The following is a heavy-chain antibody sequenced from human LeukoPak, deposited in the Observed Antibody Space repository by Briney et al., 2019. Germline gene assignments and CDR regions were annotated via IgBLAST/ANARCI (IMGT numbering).Heavy chain of an antibody. J-gene: IGHJ6*02. CDR3: ARGEGYGGIYGMDV. Sequence: ASVKVSCKASGYTFTGYYMHWVRQAPGQGLEWMGWINPNSGGTNYAQKFQGWITMTRDTSISTAYMELSRLRSDDTAVYYCARGEGYGGIYGMDVWGQGTTVTVSS. CDR1: GYTFTGYY. D-gene: IGHD4-23*01. V-gene: IGHV1-2*04. CDR2: INPNSGGT.